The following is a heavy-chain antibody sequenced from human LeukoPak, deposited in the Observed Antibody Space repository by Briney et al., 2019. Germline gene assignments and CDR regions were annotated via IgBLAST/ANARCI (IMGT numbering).Heavy chain of an antibody. V-gene: IGHV4-59*01. CDR3: ARVRGSGGNYKFDY. Sequence: SETLSLTCTVSGASISTYYWSWIRQPPGKGLEWIGYIYTSGSTNYSPSLKSRGTISVDTSKNQFSLNLSSVTAADTAVYYCARVRGSGGNYKFDYWGQGTLVTVSS. CDR2: IYTSGST. J-gene: IGHJ4*02. D-gene: IGHD1-26*01. CDR1: GASISTYY.